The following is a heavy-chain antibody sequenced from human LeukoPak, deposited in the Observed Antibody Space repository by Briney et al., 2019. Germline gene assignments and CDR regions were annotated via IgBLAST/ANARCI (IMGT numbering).Heavy chain of an antibody. CDR3: ARDQGLLVVAGRFGY. V-gene: IGHV3-21*05. Sequence: GGSLRLSCAASGFTFSSYEMNWVRQAPGKGLEWVSYISSSNSYIYNADSVKGRFTISRDNAKNSLYLQMNSLRAEDTAVYYCARDQGLLVVAGRFGYWGQGTLVTVSS. J-gene: IGHJ4*02. CDR2: ISSSNSYI. D-gene: IGHD6-19*01. CDR1: GFTFSSYE.